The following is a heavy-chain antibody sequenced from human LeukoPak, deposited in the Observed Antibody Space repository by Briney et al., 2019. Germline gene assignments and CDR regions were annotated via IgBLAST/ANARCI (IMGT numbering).Heavy chain of an antibody. CDR2: ISAYNGNT. V-gene: IGHV1-18*01. D-gene: IGHD6-13*01. CDR3: ARVWQQLVRKGNYYYYYYMDV. CDR1: GYTFTSYS. J-gene: IGHJ6*03. Sequence: ASVKVSCKASGYTFTSYSISWVRQAPGQGLEWMEWISAYNGNTNYAQKLQGRVTMTTDTSTSTAYMELRSLRSDDTAVYYCARVWQQLVRKGNYYYYYYMDVWGKGTTVTISS.